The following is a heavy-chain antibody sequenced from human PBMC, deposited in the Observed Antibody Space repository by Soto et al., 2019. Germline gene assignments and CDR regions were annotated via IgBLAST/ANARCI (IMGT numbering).Heavy chain of an antibody. J-gene: IGHJ4*02. Sequence: GGSLRLSCAASGFTFSSYAMSWVRQAPGKGLEWVSAISGSGGSTYYADSVKGRFTISRDNSKNTLYLQMNSLRAEDTAVYYCAKYYYGSGSYHNDPIDYWGQGTLVTVSS. V-gene: IGHV3-23*01. D-gene: IGHD3-10*01. CDR1: GFTFSSYA. CDR3: AKYYYGSGSYHNDPIDY. CDR2: ISGSGGST.